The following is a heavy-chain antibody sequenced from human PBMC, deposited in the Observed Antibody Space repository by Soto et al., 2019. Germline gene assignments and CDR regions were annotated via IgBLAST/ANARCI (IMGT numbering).Heavy chain of an antibody. CDR2: IYPGDSDT. V-gene: IGHV5-51*01. J-gene: IGHJ4*02. D-gene: IGHD3-22*01. CDR3: ARHGTYYYDSSVYYQYYFDY. Sequence: GESLKISCKGSGYSFTSYWIGWVRQMPGKGLEWMGIIYPGDSDTRYSPSFQGQVTISADKSISTAYLQWSSLKASDTAMYYCARHGTYYYDSSVYYQYYFDYWGQGTLVTVSS. CDR1: GYSFTSYW.